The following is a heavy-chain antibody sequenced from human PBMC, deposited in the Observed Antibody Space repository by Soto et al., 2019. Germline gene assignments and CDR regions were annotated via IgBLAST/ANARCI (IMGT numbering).Heavy chain of an antibody. D-gene: IGHD6-19*01. V-gene: IGHV4-34*01. Sequence: QVQLQQWGAGLLKPSETLSLTCAVYGWSFSGYYWSWIRQPPGKGLEWIGEINHSGSTNYNPSLKSRVTISVDTSKNQFSLKLSSVTAADTAVYYCARGMGPRGWSIGYYYYMDVWGKGTTVTVSS. CDR1: GWSFSGYY. J-gene: IGHJ6*03. CDR3: ARGMGPRGWSIGYYYYMDV. CDR2: INHSGST.